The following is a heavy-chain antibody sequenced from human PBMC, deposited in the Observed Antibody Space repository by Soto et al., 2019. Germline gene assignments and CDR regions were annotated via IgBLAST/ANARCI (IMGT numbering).Heavy chain of an antibody. V-gene: IGHV3-30-3*01. J-gene: IGHJ6*02. CDR3: CSSGYSYGIPYYYYGMDV. CDR2: ISYDGSNK. CDR1: GFTFSSYA. D-gene: IGHD5-18*01. Sequence: GGSLRLSCAASGFTFSSYAMHWVRQASGKGLEWVAVISYDGSNKYYADSVKGRFTISRDNSKNTLYLQMNSLRAEDTAVYYCCSSGYSYGIPYYYYGMDVWGQGTTVTVSS.